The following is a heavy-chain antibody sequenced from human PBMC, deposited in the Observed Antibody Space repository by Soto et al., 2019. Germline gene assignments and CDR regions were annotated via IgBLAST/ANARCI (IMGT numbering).Heavy chain of an antibody. V-gene: IGHV4-39*01. CDR1: GGSISSSSYY. D-gene: IGHD2-8*01. Sequence: PSETRSLTCTVSGGSISSSSYYWGWIRQPPGKGLEWIGSIYYSGSTYYIPSLKSRVTISVDTSKHQFSLQLRSVTAADPAVYYCARHRARSYCPNGICQVIGWLDPWGQGPRVTVSP. J-gene: IGHJ5*02. CDR2: IYYSGST. CDR3: ARHRARSYCPNGICQVIGWLDP.